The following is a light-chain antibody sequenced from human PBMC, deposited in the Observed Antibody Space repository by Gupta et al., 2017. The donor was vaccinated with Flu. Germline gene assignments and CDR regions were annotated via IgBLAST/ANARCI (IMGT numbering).Light chain of an antibody. V-gene: IGKV1-5*03. CDR3: QQYNSPPST. CDR2: KAS. Sequence: PSTLSASVGDRVTITCRASQSISSWLAWYQQKPGKAPKLLIYKASSLESGVPSRFSGSGSGTEFTLTISSLQPDDFATYYCQQYNSPPSTFGQGPRWKSN. J-gene: IGKJ1*01. CDR1: QSISSW.